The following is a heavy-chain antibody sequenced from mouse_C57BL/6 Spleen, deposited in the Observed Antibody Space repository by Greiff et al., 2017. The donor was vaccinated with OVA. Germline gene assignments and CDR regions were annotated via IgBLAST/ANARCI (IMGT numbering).Heavy chain of an antibody. D-gene: IGHD1-1*01. CDR3: ALSYYDGSSYVPYWYFDV. CDR2: IYPGSGST. CDR1: GYTFTSYW. J-gene: IGHJ1*03. V-gene: IGHV1-55*01. Sequence: QVQLQQPGAELVKPGASVKMSCKASGYTFTSYWITWVKQRPGQGLEWIGDIYPGSGSTNYNEKFKSKATLTVDTSSSTAYMQLSSLTSEDSAVYYCALSYYDGSSYVPYWYFDVWGTGTTVTVSS.